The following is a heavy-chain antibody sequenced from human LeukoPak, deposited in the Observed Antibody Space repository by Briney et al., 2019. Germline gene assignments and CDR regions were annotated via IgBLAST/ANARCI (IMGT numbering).Heavy chain of an antibody. V-gene: IGHV3-30-3*01. CDR2: VSFDGSNK. CDR1: GFTFSGNA. Sequence: GTSLSLSCAVSGFTFSGNAMHWVRQAPPKGLVGVAVVSFDGSNKNYRHSVKSRFTIFRDNSKNTLYLQMNSLRPADTAIYYCARDSLWEWGQGTLDSVSS. CDR3: ARDSLWE. D-gene: IGHD1-26*01. J-gene: IGHJ4*02.